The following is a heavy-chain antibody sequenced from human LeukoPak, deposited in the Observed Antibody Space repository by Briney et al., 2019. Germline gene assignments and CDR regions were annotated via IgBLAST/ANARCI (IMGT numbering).Heavy chain of an antibody. CDR3: TADPPHIVATIFWY. J-gene: IGHJ4*02. D-gene: IGHD5-12*01. CDR2: IKSETDGGTT. V-gene: IGHV3-15*01. CDR1: GFTFSNVC. Sequence: PAGNLSRNCAASGFTFSNVCMSWLRQAPGMGLEGGSSIKSETDGGTTDYTAPVKGRFTISRDDSKNTLYLQMNSLKTEDTAVYYCTADPPHIVATIFWYWGQGTLVTVSS.